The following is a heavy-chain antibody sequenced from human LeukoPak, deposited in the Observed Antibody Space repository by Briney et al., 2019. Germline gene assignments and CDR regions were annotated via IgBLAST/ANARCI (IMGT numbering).Heavy chain of an antibody. CDR2: ITGSGVST. D-gene: IGHD1-26*01. J-gene: IGHJ4*02. CDR3: AKGVVGVTSPHSLDY. V-gene: IGHV3-23*01. Sequence: GGSLRLSCAASGVTFSTYAVTWVRQTPGKGLEWVSAITGSGVSTFYADSVKGRFTISRDNSKNTLFLQMNSLRAEDTAVYYCAKGVVGVTSPHSLDYWGQGTLVTVSS. CDR1: GVTFSTYA.